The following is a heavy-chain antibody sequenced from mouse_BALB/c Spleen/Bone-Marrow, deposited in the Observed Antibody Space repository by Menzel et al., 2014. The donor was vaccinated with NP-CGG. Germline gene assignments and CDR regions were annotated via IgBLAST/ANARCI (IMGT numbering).Heavy chain of an antibody. V-gene: IGHV1-4*01. J-gene: IGHJ4*01. Sequence: VQVVESGAELARPGASVKMSCTASGYTFPSYTMHWVKQRPGQGLEWIGYINPSSGYANYNQNFKDKATLTADKSSSTAYMQLSSLTSEDSAVFYCARGGLRLPYAMDYWGQGTSVTVSS. CDR3: ARGGLRLPYAMDY. D-gene: IGHD1-2*01. CDR1: GYTFPSYT. CDR2: INPSSGYA.